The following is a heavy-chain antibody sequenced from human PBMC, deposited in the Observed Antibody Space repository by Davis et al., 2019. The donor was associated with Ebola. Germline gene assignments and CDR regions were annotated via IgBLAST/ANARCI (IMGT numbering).Heavy chain of an antibody. V-gene: IGHV4-34*01. J-gene: IGHJ6*02. D-gene: IGHD6-6*01. CDR3: ARQSIAARYYGMDV. CDR2: INHSGST. Sequence: SETLSLTCAVYGGSFSGYYWNWIRQPPGKGLEWIGEINHSGSTNYNPSLKSRVTISVDTSKNQFSLKLSSVTAADTAVYYCARQSIAARYYGMDVWGQGTTVTVSS. CDR1: GGSFSGYY.